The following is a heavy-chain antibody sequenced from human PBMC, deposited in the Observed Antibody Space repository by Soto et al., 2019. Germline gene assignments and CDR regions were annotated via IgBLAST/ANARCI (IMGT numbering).Heavy chain of an antibody. Sequence: LRLSCAASGFSFSSYWMSWVRQAPGRGLEWVANINQDATRQSYVDSVEGRFSMSRDNSKKSLYLKMNSLRVEDTAVYYCAQVGHFDGNKPITFEFWGQG. CDR2: INQDATRQ. CDR1: GFSFSSYW. V-gene: IGHV3-7*03. J-gene: IGHJ4*02. CDR3: AQVGHFDGNKPITFEF. D-gene: IGHD3-10*01.